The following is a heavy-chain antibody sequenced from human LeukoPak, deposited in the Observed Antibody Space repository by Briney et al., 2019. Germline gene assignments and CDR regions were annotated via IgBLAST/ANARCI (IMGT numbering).Heavy chain of an antibody. CDR2: INWNGGNT. V-gene: IGHV3-20*04. Sequence: GGSLRLSCAASGFTFDDYGMSWVRQAPGKGLEWVSGINWNGGNTGYADSVKGLFTISRDNAKNSLYLQMNSLRAENTALYYCARGYSGSPTRGNYFDYWGQGTLVTVSS. CDR3: ARGYSGSPTRGNYFDY. CDR1: GFTFDDYG. D-gene: IGHD1-26*01. J-gene: IGHJ4*02.